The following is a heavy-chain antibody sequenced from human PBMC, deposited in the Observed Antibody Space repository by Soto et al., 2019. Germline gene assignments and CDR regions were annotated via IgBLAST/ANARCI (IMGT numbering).Heavy chain of an antibody. J-gene: IGHJ5*02. CDR1: GYTFTGYY. CDR2: INPNSGGT. CDR3: ARATSLYNWFDP. V-gene: IGHV1-2*04. Sequence: ASVKVSCTASGYTFTGYYMHWVRQAPGQGLEWMGWINPNSGGTNYAQKFQGWVTMTRDTSISTAYMELSRLRSDDTAVYYCARATSLYNWFDPWGQGTLVTVSS.